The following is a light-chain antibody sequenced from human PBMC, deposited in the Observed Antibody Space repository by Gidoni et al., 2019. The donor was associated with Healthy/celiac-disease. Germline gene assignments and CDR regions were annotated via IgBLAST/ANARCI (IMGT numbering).Light chain of an antibody. J-gene: IGKJ3*01. Sequence: EIVLTQSPATLSLSPGERATLSCRASQSVSSYLAWYQQKPGQAPRLLIYDASNRATGIPARFSGSGSGTDFTLTISSLEPEDFAVYYCRQRSNWPVFXPXTKVDIK. CDR3: RQRSNWPV. CDR2: DAS. V-gene: IGKV3-11*01. CDR1: QSVSSY.